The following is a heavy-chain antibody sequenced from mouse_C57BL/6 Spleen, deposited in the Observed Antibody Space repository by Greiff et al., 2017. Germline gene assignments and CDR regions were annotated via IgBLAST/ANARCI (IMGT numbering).Heavy chain of an antibody. CDR2: IDPSDSET. J-gene: IGHJ3*01. V-gene: IGHV1-52*01. CDR3: ARGFYDYGGPAWFAD. D-gene: IGHD2-4*01. CDR1: GYTFTSYW. Sequence: QVQLKQPGAELVRPGSSVKLSCKASGYTFTSYWMHWVKQRPIQGLEWIGNIDPSDSETHYNQKFKDKATLTVDKSSSPAYMQLSSLTSEDSAVXYCARGFYDYGGPAWFADWGQGTLVTVSA.